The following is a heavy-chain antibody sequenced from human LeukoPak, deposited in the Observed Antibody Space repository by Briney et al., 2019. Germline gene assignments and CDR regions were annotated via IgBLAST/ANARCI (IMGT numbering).Heavy chain of an antibody. CDR3: AKTGGPWD. Sequence: GGSLRLSCAASGFTFSSSAMSWVRQVPGKGLEWVSVIYRDGSTYYADSVKGRFTISRDNSKNTLYLQMNSLRAEDTAVYYCAKTGGPWDWGQGALVTVSS. V-gene: IGHV3-23*03. CDR2: IYRDGST. D-gene: IGHD7-27*01. CDR1: GFTFSSSA. J-gene: IGHJ4*02.